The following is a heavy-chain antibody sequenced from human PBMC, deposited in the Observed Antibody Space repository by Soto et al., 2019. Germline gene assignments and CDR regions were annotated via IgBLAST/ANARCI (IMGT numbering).Heavy chain of an antibody. D-gene: IGHD6-19*01. CDR1: GFTFNAYR. J-gene: IGHJ4*02. V-gene: IGHV3-30-3*01. Sequence: GGSLRLSCAASGFTFNAYRMHWVRQAPGKGLEWAAIISHDGTNKDYADSVRGRFTISRDNSKNTLLLQMNSLRAEDTAVYYCVRDKFSAGWYTLDYWGQGTVVTVSS. CDR2: ISHDGTNK. CDR3: VRDKFSAGWYTLDY.